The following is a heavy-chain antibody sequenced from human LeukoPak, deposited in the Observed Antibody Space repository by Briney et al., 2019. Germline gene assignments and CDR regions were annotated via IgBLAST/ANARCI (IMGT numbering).Heavy chain of an antibody. Sequence: SETLSLTCTVSGVSISSYYWSWIRQPPGKGLEWIGYISYSGSTNYNPSLKSRVTISIDTSKNQFSLKLRSVTAADTAIYYCARQGYDILTGYTDAFDIWGQGTMVTVSS. V-gene: IGHV4-59*08. D-gene: IGHD3-9*01. CDR1: GVSISSYY. CDR2: ISYSGST. CDR3: ARQGYDILTGYTDAFDI. J-gene: IGHJ3*02.